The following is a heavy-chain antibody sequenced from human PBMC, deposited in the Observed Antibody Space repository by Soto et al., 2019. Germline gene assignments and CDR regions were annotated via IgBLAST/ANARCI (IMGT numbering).Heavy chain of an antibody. CDR1: GGFVSSGSYY. D-gene: IGHD1-1*01. CDR3: ARVERGTATTVVDAFDI. V-gene: IGHV4-34*01. J-gene: IGHJ3*02. Sequence: QVQLQQWGAGLLKPSETLSLTCAVYGGFVSSGSYYWSWIRQPPGKGLEWIGEMSHSGGTHFNPSLKSRVTISVDTSKNQFSLKMSSVNAADPALYYCARVERGTATTVVDAFDIWGPGTMVTVSS. CDR2: MSHSGGT.